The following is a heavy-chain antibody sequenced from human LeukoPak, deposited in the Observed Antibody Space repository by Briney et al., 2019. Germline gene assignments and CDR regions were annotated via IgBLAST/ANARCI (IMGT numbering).Heavy chain of an antibody. CDR1: GFTFSGSV. D-gene: IGHD3-3*01. V-gene: IGHV3-30-3*01. CDR3: ARDSYDFWSGSPPGAVY. J-gene: IGHJ4*02. Sequence: GGSLRLSCAASGFTFSGSVMHWVRQAPGKGLEWVAVISYDGSNKYYADSVKGRFTISRDNSKNTLYLQMNSLRAEDTAVYYCARDSYDFWSGSPPGAVYWGQGTLVTVSS. CDR2: ISYDGSNK.